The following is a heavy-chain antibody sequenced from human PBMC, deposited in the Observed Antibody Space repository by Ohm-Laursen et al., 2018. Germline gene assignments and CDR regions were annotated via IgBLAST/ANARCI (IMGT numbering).Heavy chain of an antibody. CDR1: GFTFSSYA. CDR2: ISSSGDNT. D-gene: IGHD3-22*01. CDR3: ARGPSSGYFDAFDV. Sequence: SLRLSCAASGFTFSSYAMNWVRQAPGKGLEWVSSISSSGDNTYYADSVKGRFTISRDNSKNTLYLQMNSLRAEDTAVYYCARGPSSGYFDAFDVWGQGTMVTVSS. V-gene: IGHV3-23*01. J-gene: IGHJ3*01.